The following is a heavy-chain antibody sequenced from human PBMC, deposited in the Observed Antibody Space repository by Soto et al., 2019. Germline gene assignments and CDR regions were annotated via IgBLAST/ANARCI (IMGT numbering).Heavy chain of an antibody. CDR3: ARDPDHYSYYGMDV. CDR2: INSDGSIT. CDR1: GFAFSSHW. V-gene: IGHV3-74*01. Sequence: GGSLRLSCAASGFAFSSHWMHWVRQAPGKGLVWVSRINSDGSITTYADSVKGRFSISRDNAKNTLFLQMNSLRVEDTAVYYCARDPDHYSYYGMDVWGQGTAVTVSS. J-gene: IGHJ6*02.